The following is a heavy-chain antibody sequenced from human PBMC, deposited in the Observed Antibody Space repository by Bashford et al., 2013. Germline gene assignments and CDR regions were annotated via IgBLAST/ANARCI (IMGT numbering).Heavy chain of an antibody. V-gene: IGHV1-2*04. Sequence: WVRQAPGQGLEWMGWINPNSGGTNYAQKFQGWVTMTRDTSISTAYMELSRLRSDDTAVYYCARAGTEGGYCSSTSCYLYYYYYGMDVWGQGTTVTVSS. CDR2: INPNSGGT. CDR3: ARAGTEGGYCSSTSCYLYYYYYGMDV. D-gene: IGHD2-2*01. J-gene: IGHJ6*02.